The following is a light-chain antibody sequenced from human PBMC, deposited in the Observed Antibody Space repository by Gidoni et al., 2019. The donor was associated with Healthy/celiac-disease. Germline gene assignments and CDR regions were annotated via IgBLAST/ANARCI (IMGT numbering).Light chain of an antibody. CDR2: GNS. CDR3: QSYDSSLSGYVV. Sequence: QSVLTQPPSVSGAPGQRVTLSCTGRSSNIGAGYDVHWYQQLPGTAPKLHIYGNSNRPSGVPDRFSGSKSGTSASLAITGLQAEDEADYYCQSYDSSLSGYVVFGGGTKLTVL. CDR1: SSNIGAGYD. V-gene: IGLV1-40*01. J-gene: IGLJ2*01.